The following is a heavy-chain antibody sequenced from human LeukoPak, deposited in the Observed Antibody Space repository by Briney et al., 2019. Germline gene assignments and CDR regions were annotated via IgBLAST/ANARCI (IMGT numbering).Heavy chain of an antibody. J-gene: IGHJ5*02. D-gene: IGHD1-26*01. CDR1: GFTFSSYS. CDR2: ISSSSSYI. CDR3: ATEIIVRANAWFDP. V-gene: IGHV3-21*01. Sequence: GGSLRLSCAASGFTFSSYSMNWVRQAPGKGLEWVSSISSSSSYIYYADSVKGRFTISRDNAKNSLYLQMNSLRAEDTAVYYCATEIIVRANAWFDPWGQGTLVTVSS.